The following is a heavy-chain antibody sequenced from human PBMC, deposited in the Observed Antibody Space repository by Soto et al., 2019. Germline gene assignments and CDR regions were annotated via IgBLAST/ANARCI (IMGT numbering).Heavy chain of an antibody. Sequence: PGGSLRLSCEASGFIFSNYDMYWVRQGPGKGLEWVALMRSDGSNKYYVDSVKGRFTISRDNSKNMLFLQMDSLRAEDTAVYYCARAHISSEISMPQTFHHWGPGTLVTVLL. V-gene: IGHV3-33*01. CDR2: MRSDGSNK. CDR3: ARAHISSEISMPQTFHH. D-gene: IGHD2-2*01. CDR1: GFIFSNYD. J-gene: IGHJ1*01.